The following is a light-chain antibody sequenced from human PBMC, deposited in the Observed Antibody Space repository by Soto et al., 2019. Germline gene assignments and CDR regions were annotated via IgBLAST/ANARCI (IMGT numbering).Light chain of an antibody. V-gene: IGKV3-15*01. CDR1: QSIRSN. CDR2: GAS. Sequence: EIVMTQSPEPLPVAEKEKTTLSCSAGQSIRSNLAWYQQKPGQAPSHLIFGASTGASGIPARFSGSGSGTEFTLTISGLQSEDFAVYYCQQYNNWPYTFGKWTQGDIK. J-gene: IGKJ2*01. CDR3: QQYNNWPYT.